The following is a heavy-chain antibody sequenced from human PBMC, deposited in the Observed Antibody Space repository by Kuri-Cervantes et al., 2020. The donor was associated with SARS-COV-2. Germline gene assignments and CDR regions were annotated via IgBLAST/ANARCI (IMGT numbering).Heavy chain of an antibody. J-gene: IGHJ4*02. D-gene: IGHD1-26*01. CDR1: GYSFTSYW. CDR3: ARSEVGATTYLDY. CDR2: IYPGDSDT. Sequence: GGSLRLSCKGSGYSFTSYWISWVRQMPGKGLEWMGIIYPGDSDTRYSPSFQGQVTISADKSISTACLQWSSLKASDTAMYYCARSEVGATTYLDYWGQGTLVTVSS. V-gene: IGHV5-51*01.